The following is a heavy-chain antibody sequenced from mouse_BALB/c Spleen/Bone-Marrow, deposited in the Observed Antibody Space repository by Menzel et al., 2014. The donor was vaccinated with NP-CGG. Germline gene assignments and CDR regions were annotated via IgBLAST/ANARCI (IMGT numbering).Heavy chain of an antibody. J-gene: IGHJ3*01. CDR3: AREYGNCWFAY. Sequence: EVKLMESGGGLVQPGVSRKLSCAASGFTFSSFGMHWVRQAPEKGLEWVAYISSGSSTIYYADTVKGRFTISRDNPKNTLFLQMTSLRSEDTAMYYCAREYGNCWFAYWGQGTLVTVSA. CDR2: ISSGSSTI. D-gene: IGHD2-10*02. CDR1: GFTFSSFG. V-gene: IGHV5-17*02.